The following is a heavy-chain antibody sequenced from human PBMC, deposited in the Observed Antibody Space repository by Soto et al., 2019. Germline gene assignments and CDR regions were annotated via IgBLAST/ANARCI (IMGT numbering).Heavy chain of an antibody. Sequence: GGSLRLSCAASGFTFDDYAMHWVRQAPGKGLEWVSGISWNSGSIGYADSVKGRFTISRDNAKNSLYLQMNSLRAEDTALYYCAKDIRGNRYCSGGSCYSRSGAFDIWGQGTMVTVSS. CDR1: GFTFDDYA. CDR2: ISWNSGSI. V-gene: IGHV3-9*01. CDR3: AKDIRGNRYCSGGSCYSRSGAFDI. J-gene: IGHJ3*02. D-gene: IGHD2-15*01.